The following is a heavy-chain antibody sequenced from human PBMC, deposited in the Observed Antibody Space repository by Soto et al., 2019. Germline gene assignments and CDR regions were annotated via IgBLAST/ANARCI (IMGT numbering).Heavy chain of an antibody. CDR2: INHSGST. Sequence: QVQLQQWGAGLLKPSETLSLTCAVYGGSFSGYYWSWIRQPPGKGLEWIGEINHSGSTNYNPSLKSRVTISVDTSKNQFSLKLSSVTAADTAVYYCARGGRHRHAFDIWGQGTMVTVSS. V-gene: IGHV4-34*01. CDR1: GGSFSGYY. J-gene: IGHJ3*02. CDR3: ARGGRHRHAFDI.